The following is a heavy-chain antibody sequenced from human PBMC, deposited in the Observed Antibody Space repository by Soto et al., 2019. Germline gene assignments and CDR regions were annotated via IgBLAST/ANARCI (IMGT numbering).Heavy chain of an antibody. CDR3: ARARMFSGAHHDY. CDR1: GYTFTNFG. V-gene: IGHV1-18*04. D-gene: IGHD1-26*01. CDR2: ITPYNGNA. J-gene: IGHJ4*02. Sequence: QVHLVQSGAVVENPGASVKVSCKASGYTFTNFGINWVRQAPGQGLEWMGWITPYNGNANYPQKQQDRLTITTDTSPNTAYLALRSLRSDDTAVYFCARARMFSGAHHDYWGQGTRVTVSS.